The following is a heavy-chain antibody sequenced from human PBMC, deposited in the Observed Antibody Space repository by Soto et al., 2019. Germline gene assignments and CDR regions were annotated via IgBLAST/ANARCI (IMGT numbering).Heavy chain of an antibody. J-gene: IGHJ3*02. CDR3: ARLFGSAAAGIGAFDI. CDR2: IYHSGST. V-gene: IGHV4-38-2*01. Sequence: ETLSLTCAFSGYSISSGYYWGWIRQPPGKGLEWIGSIYHSGSTYYNPSLKSRVTISVDTSKNQFSLKLSSVTAADTAVYYCARLFGSAAAGIGAFDIWGQGTMVTVS. D-gene: IGHD6-13*01. CDR1: GYSISSGYY.